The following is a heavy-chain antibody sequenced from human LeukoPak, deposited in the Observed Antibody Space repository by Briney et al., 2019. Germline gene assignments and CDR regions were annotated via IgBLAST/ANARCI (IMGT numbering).Heavy chain of an antibody. CDR1: GYTFTFYN. V-gene: IGHV1-18*01. CDR2: ISVYTGHT. J-gene: IGHJ4*02. D-gene: IGHD2-15*01. Sequence: GASVKVSCKASGYTFTFYNTTWVRQAPGQGLEWMGRISVYTGHTDFARNFQDRVTMTADTSTTTAYMELKSLRSDDTAVYYCARTPEKQIDYWGQGTLVTVSS. CDR3: ARTPEKQIDY.